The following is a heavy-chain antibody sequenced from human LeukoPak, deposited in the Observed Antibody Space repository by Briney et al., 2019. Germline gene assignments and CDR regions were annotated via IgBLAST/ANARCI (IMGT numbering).Heavy chain of an antibody. Sequence: GGSLRLSCAASGFTFSSYGMHWVRQAPGKGLEWVAVISYDGSNKYYADSVKGRFTISRDNSKNTLYLQMNSLRAEDTAVYYCAKDSSGYDLNYFDYWGQGTLVTVSS. D-gene: IGHD5-12*01. V-gene: IGHV3-30*18. CDR1: GFTFSSYG. J-gene: IGHJ4*02. CDR3: AKDSSGYDLNYFDY. CDR2: ISYDGSNK.